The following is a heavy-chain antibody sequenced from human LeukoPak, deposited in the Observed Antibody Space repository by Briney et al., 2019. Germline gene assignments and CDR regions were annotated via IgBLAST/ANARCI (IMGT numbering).Heavy chain of an antibody. J-gene: IGHJ4*02. CDR2: IYSSGST. Sequence: PSETLSLTCTVSGVSISSYYWSWIRQPPGRARVWIGYIYSSGSTNYNPSLESRVTISVDTSKHQFSLKLSSVTAADTAVYYCARVGNNWYPLDYWGQGTLVTVSS. V-gene: IGHV4-59*01. D-gene: IGHD1-1*01. CDR1: GVSISSYY. CDR3: ARVGNNWYPLDY.